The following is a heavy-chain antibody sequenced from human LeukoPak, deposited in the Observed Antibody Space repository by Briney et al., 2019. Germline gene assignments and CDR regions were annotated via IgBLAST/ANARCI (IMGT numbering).Heavy chain of an antibody. D-gene: IGHD1-26*01. CDR2: IYYSGRT. Sequence: SETLSLTCTVSGGSISRYYWSWIRQPPGKGLEWIGYIYYSGRTNYNPSLKSRVTISVDTSKNQFSLKLRSVTAADTAVYYCARGLQWELLGAFDIWGQGPMVTVSS. CDR3: ARGLQWELLGAFDI. V-gene: IGHV4-59*01. J-gene: IGHJ3*02. CDR1: GGSISRYY.